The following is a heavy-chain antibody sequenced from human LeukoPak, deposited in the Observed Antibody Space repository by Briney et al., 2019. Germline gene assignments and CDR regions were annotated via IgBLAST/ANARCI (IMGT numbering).Heavy chain of an antibody. V-gene: IGHV3-30*18. J-gene: IGHJ4*02. CDR1: GFTFSSYG. CDR3: AKDRENIGGPSTYFDY. CDR2: MSYDGSNK. Sequence: GGSLRLSCAASGFTFSSYGMHWVRQAPGKGLEWVAVMSYDGSNKYYADSVKGRFTISRDNSKNTLYLQMNSLRAEDTAVYYCAKDRENIGGPSTYFDYWGQGTLVTVSS. D-gene: IGHD2/OR15-2a*01.